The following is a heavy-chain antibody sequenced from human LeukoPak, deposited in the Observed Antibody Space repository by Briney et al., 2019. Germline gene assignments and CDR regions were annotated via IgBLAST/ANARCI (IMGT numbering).Heavy chain of an antibody. V-gene: IGHV4-39*01. CDR2: IYYSGST. CDR1: GGSISSSSYY. J-gene: IGHJ4*02. D-gene: IGHD2-8*01. Sequence: YPSETLSLTCTVSGGSISSSSYYWGWIRQPPGKGLEWIGSIYYSGSTYYNPSLKSRVTIPVDTSKNQFSLKLSSVTAADTAVYYCARVDIVLMVYVIFDYWGQGTLVTVSS. CDR3: ARVDIVLMVYVIFDY.